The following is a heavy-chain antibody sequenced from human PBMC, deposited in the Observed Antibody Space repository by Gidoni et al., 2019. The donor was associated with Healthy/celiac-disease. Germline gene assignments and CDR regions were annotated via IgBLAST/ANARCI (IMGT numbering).Heavy chain of an antibody. D-gene: IGHD2-15*01. V-gene: IGHV3-23*01. Sequence: EVQLLESGGGLVQPGGSLRLSCAASGFTFSSYAMSGVRQAPGKGLEWVSAISGSGGSTYYADSVKGRFTISRDNSKNTLYLQMNSLRAEDTAVYYCAKDYCSGGSCYSPNWFDPWGQGTLVTVSS. J-gene: IGHJ5*02. CDR1: GFTFSSYA. CDR2: ISGSGGST. CDR3: AKDYCSGGSCYSPNWFDP.